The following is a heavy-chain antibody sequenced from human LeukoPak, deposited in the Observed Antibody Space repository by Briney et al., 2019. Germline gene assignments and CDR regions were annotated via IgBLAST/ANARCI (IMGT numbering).Heavy chain of an antibody. Sequence: SETLSLTCTVSGGSISSYYWSWIRQPPGKGLEWIGYIYYSGSTNYNPSLKSRVTISVDTSQNQFSLKLSSVTAADTAVYYCARGYGSGSYPFDYWGQGTLVTVSS. J-gene: IGHJ4*02. CDR1: GGSISSYY. D-gene: IGHD3-10*01. CDR2: IYYSGST. CDR3: ARGYGSGSYPFDY. V-gene: IGHV4-59*01.